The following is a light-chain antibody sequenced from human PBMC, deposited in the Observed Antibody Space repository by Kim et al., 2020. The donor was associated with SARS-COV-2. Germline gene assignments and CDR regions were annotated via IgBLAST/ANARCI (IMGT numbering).Light chain of an antibody. J-gene: IGLJ3*02. CDR1: RSDVGGYNY. Sequence: GQSITISCTGTRSDVGGYNYVSWYQQHPGKAPKLMIYDVSNRPSGVSNRFSGSKSGNTASLTISGLQAEDEADYYCSSYTSISTRVFGGGTQLTVL. CDR2: DVS. CDR3: SSYTSISTRV. V-gene: IGLV2-14*03.